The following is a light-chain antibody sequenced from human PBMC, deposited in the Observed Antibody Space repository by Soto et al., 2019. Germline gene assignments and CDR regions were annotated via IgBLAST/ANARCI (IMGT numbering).Light chain of an antibody. CDR3: QHYNNWPLT. V-gene: IGKV3-15*01. CDR1: QTITSTY. CDR2: GAS. J-gene: IGKJ1*01. Sequence: EIVLTQSPATLSLSPGERATLSCGASQTITSTYLAWFQQKPGLAPRLLIYGASARATGIPARFSGSGSGTEFTLTISSLQSEDFAIYYCQHYNNWPLTFGQGTKVDIK.